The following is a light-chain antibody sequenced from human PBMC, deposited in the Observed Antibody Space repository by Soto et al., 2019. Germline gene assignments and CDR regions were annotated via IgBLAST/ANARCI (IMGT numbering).Light chain of an antibody. CDR1: QGIKDF. CDR3: QQFNIYPLT. J-gene: IGKJ4*01. Sequence: DIQLTQSPSFLSASVGDRVTITCRASQGIKDFLAWYQQKPGKAPKLLIYASSTLQARIPTRFSGFASGTEFTLTINSLHPADSATYYCQQFNIYPLTFGGGTKVEIK. CDR2: ASS. V-gene: IGKV1-9*01.